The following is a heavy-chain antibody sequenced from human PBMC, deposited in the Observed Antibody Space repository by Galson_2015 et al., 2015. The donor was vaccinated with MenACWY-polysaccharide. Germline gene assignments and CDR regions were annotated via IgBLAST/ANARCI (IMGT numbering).Heavy chain of an antibody. CDR3: VAEWYQQPFGWFDP. Sequence: ETLSLACAVYGGSISSYYWGWLRPSPGTGLEWIGYMHTSGRSNYNPSLKSRVTISIDTSKRTFSLKVSSVTAADTAVYYCVAEWYQQPFGWFDPWGQGAQVIVSS. CDR2: MHTSGRS. V-gene: IGHV4-4*09. J-gene: IGHJ5*02. CDR1: GGSISSYY. D-gene: IGHD2-2*01.